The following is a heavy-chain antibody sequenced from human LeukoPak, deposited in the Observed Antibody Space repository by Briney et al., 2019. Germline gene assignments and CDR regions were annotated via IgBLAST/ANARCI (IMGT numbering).Heavy chain of an antibody. CDR1: GYTFTGYY. D-gene: IGHD5-24*01. V-gene: IGHV1-2*02. CDR3: ARDLEMATIDLFDY. Sequence: GASVKVSCKASGYTFTGYYMHWVRQAPGQGLEWMGWINPNSGGTNYAQKFQGRVTMTRDTSISTAYMELSRLRSDDTAVYFCARDLEMATIDLFDYWGQRTLVTVSS. J-gene: IGHJ4*02. CDR2: INPNSGGT.